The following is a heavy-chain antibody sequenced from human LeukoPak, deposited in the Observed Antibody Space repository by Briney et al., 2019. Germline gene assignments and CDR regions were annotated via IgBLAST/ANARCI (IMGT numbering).Heavy chain of an antibody. D-gene: IGHD2-2*01. Sequence: GRSLRLSCAASGFTFSSYAMHWVRQAPGKGLEWVAVISYDGSNKYYADSVKGRFTISRDNSKNTLYLQMNSLRAEDTAVYYCARPAGYCSSTSCYGYYFDYWGQGTLVTVSS. CDR2: ISYDGSNK. CDR1: GFTFSSYA. CDR3: ARPAGYCSSTSCYGYYFDY. J-gene: IGHJ4*02. V-gene: IGHV3-30*04.